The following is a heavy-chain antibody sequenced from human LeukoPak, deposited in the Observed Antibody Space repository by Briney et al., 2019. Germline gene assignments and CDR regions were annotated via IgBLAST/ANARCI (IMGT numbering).Heavy chain of an antibody. V-gene: IGHV3-23*01. Sequence: GGSLRLSCAASGFTFSSYAMSWVRQAPGKGLEWVSAISGSGGSTYYADSVKGRFTISRDNSKNTPYLQMNSLRAEDTAVYYCAKDRAYYYDSSGYYLDWGQGTMVTVSS. CDR1: GFTFSSYA. D-gene: IGHD3-22*01. CDR2: ISGSGGST. J-gene: IGHJ3*01. CDR3: AKDRAYYYDSSGYYLD.